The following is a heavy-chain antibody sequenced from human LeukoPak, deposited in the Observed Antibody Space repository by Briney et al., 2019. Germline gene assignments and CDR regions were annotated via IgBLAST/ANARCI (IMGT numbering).Heavy chain of an antibody. D-gene: IGHD3-16*02. J-gene: IGHJ3*01. CDR3: AKVGGIKLEAFDF. CDR2: ISRSGYDT. CDR1: GFTFSNYA. V-gene: IGHV3-23*01. Sequence: PGGSLRLSCAASGFTFSNYAMTWVRQAPGKGLEWASAISRSGYDTYYADSVKGRFTISRDNSKNTLYLQMNSLRAEDTALYYCAKVGGIKLEAFDFWGQGTMVTVSS.